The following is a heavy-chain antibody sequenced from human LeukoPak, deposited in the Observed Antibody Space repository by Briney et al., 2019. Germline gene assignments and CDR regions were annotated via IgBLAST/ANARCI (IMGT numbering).Heavy chain of an antibody. CDR3: ARAPSEIGGYYPEYVRH. J-gene: IGHJ1*01. Sequence: GGSLRLSCAASGFIFSSYWMHWVRQAPGKGLVWVSRIKSDGSTNYADSVKGRFTISRDNAKNAVSLQMNSLRAEDTGVYYCARAPSEIGGYYPEYVRHWGQGTLVTVSS. V-gene: IGHV3-74*01. CDR1: GFIFSSYW. CDR2: IKSDGST. D-gene: IGHD3-22*01.